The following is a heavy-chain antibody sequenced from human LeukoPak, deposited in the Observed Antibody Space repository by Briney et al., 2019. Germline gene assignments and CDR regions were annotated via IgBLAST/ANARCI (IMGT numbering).Heavy chain of an antibody. J-gene: IGHJ4*02. D-gene: IGHD2-15*01. CDR2: IYHSGST. V-gene: IGHV4-4*02. Sequence: SETLSLTCAVSGGSISSSNWWSWVRQPPGKGLEGTGEIYHSGSTNYNLCLKSRVNISVDKSKNQFSLKLSSVTAADTAVYYWAREGPRGYCSGGSCYSGYYFDYWGQGTLVTVSS. CDR1: GGSISSSNW. CDR3: AREGPRGYCSGGSCYSGYYFDY.